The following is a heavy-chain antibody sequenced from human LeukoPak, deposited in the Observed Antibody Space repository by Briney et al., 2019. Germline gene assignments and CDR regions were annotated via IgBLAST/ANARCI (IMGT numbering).Heavy chain of an antibody. CDR2: ISYDGSNK. CDR3: ARDLVPLSVDTSYFDY. D-gene: IGHD5-18*01. V-gene: IGHV3-30-3*01. J-gene: IGHJ4*02. Sequence: PGGSLRLSCAASGFTFSSYAMHWVRQAPGKGLEWVAVISYDGSNKYYADSVKGRFTISRDNSKNTLYLQMNSLRAEDTAVYYCARDLVPLSVDTSYFDYWGQGTLVTVSS. CDR1: GFTFSSYA.